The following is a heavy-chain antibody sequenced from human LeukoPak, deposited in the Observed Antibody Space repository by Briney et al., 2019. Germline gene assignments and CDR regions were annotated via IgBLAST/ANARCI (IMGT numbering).Heavy chain of an antibody. CDR2: IYYSGST. CDR3: AGARDLYSSGWYDY. CDR1: GGSISSYY. J-gene: IGHJ4*02. Sequence: PSETLSLTCTVSGGSISSYYWSWIRQPPGKGLEWIGYIYYSGSTNYNPSLKSRVTISVDTSKNQFSLKLSSVTAADTAVYYCAGARDLYSSGWYDYWGQGTLVTVSS. D-gene: IGHD6-19*01. V-gene: IGHV4-59*12.